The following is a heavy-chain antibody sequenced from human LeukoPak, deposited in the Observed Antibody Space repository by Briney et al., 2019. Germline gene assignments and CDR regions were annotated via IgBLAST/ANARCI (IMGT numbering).Heavy chain of an antibody. J-gene: IGHJ4*02. CDR2: ISGSSGST. Sequence: QPLGSLRLSSAASQFTFSSYAMSWVRQAPRKGLEWVSAISGSSGSTYYADSVKGRFTISRDNSKNTLYLQMNSLGAWHTHVQLCAYEREGGYCSGLYVYSGQGTLVTVSS. CDR3: AYEREGGYCSGLYVY. D-gene: IGHD6-19*01. CDR1: QFTFSSYA. V-gene: IGHV3-23*01.